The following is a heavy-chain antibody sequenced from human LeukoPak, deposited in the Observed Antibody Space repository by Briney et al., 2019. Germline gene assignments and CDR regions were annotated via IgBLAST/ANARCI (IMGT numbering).Heavy chain of an antibody. V-gene: IGHV4-59*12. CDR1: GGSISSYY. J-gene: IGHJ4*02. CDR3: ARESADYGDYERAFDY. Sequence: PSETLSLTCTVSGGSISSYYWSWIRQPPGKGLEWIGYIYYSGSTNYNPSLKSRVTISVDTSKNQFSLKLSSVTAADTAVYYCARESADYGDYERAFDYWGQGTLVTVSS. CDR2: IYYSGST. D-gene: IGHD4-17*01.